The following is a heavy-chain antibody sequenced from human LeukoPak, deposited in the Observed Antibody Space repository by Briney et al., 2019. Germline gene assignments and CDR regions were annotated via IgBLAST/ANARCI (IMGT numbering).Heavy chain of an antibody. CDR3: ATPYSGGYYDFHY. CDR1: GFTFSSYG. D-gene: IGHD1-26*01. Sequence: GGSLRLSCAASGFTFSSYGMHWVRQAPGKGPEWVTFIRYDGSNKYYADSVKGRFTISRDNSKNTLYLQMNSLRAEDTAVYYCATPYSGGYYDFHYWGQGTLVTVSS. V-gene: IGHV3-30*02. CDR2: IRYDGSNK. J-gene: IGHJ4*02.